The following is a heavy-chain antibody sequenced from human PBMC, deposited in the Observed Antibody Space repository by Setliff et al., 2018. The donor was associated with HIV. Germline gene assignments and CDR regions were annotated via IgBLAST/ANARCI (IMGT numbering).Heavy chain of an antibody. Sequence: PSETLSLTCAVYGGSFSGFYWSWIRQAPGKGLEWIGEINHSGKTNYNPSLKSRITLSVDTSENQFALKLASVTAADTAVYYCARGYNFSPFDNWGLGSLVTVSS. CDR2: INHSGKT. V-gene: IGHV4-34*01. CDR3: ARGYNFSPFDN. CDR1: GGSFSGFY. J-gene: IGHJ4*02. D-gene: IGHD1-1*01.